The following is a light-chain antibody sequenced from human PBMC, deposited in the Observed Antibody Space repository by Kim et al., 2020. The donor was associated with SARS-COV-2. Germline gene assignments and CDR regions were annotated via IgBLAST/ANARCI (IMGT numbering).Light chain of an antibody. CDR3: QKYYGTPVT. V-gene: IGKV4-1*01. CDR2: WAS. J-gene: IGKJ1*01. Sequence: DIVMPQSPDSLSVSLGERATINCKSSQSVLYSSNNQNYLTWYQQKPGQPPKLLIYWASTRESGVPDRFSGSGSGTDFTLTISSLQAEDVAVYYCQKYYGTPVTFGQGTKVDIK. CDR1: QSVLYSSNNQNY.